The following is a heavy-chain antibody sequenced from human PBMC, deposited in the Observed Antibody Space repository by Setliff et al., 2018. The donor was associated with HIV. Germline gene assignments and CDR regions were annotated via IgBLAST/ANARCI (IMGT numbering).Heavy chain of an antibody. D-gene: IGHD6-13*01. CDR2: VYYSGST. V-gene: IGHV4-39*01. CDR1: NGSASSNYYY. CDR3: ARRRKFGAAAAGPMDY. J-gene: IGHJ4*01. Sequence: PSETLSLTCTVSNGSASSNYYYWGWIRQPPGKGLQWIGNVYYSGSTYYTPSFRGRVTISVDSSKNQFSLKLTSVTAADTAIYFCARRRKFGAAAAGPMDYWGQGTLVTVSS.